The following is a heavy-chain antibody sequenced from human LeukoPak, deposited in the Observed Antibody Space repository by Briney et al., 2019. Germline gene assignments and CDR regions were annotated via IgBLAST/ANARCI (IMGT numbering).Heavy chain of an antibody. Sequence: GASVKVSCKASGYTFTSYDINWARQATGQGLEWMGWMNPNSGNTGYAQKFQGRVTMTRNTSISTAYMELSSLRSEDTAVYYCAREKGIAAARVYYYYMDVWGKGTTVTVSS. J-gene: IGHJ6*03. CDR3: AREKGIAAARVYYYYMDV. CDR1: GYTFTSYD. V-gene: IGHV1-8*01. D-gene: IGHD6-13*01. CDR2: MNPNSGNT.